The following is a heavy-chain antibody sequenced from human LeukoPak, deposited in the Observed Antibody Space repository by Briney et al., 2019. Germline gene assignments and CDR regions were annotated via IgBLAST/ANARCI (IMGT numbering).Heavy chain of an antibody. CDR2: ISYDGSNK. V-gene: IGHV3-30-3*01. D-gene: IGHD3-3*01. CDR3: ASEGQRVHPYYDFWNGFSY. CDR1: GFTFSSYA. J-gene: IGHJ4*02. Sequence: GGSLRLSCAASGFTFSSYAMHWVRQAPGKGLEWVAVISYDGSNKYYADSVKGRFTISRDNSKNTLYLQMNSLRAEDTAVYYCASEGQRVHPYYDFWNGFSYWGQGALVTVSP.